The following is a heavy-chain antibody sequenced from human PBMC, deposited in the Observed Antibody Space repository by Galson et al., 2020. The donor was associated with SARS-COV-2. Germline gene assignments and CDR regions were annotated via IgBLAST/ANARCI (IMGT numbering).Heavy chain of an antibody. D-gene: IGHD3-10*01. CDR3: AREGRGSGSYIRFFRHYYYGMDV. Sequence: GGSLRLSCAASGFTFSSYSMNWVRQAPGKGLEWVSSISSSSSYIYYADSVKGRFTISRDNAKNSLYLQMNSLRAEDTAVYYCAREGRGSGSYIRFFRHYYYGMDVWGQGTTVTVSS. CDR2: ISSSSSYI. CDR1: GFTFSSYS. J-gene: IGHJ6*02. V-gene: IGHV3-21*01.